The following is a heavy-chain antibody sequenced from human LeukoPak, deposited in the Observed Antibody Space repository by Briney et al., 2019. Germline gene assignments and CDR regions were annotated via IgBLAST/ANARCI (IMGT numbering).Heavy chain of an antibody. J-gene: IGHJ3*02. Sequence: SETLSLTCVVSGDSFSSHYWTWIRQSPGKGLEWIGYISYIGSTNYNPSLKSRVTISIDTSKNQFSLKLRSVAAADTAVYYCARDLVTVTKGFDIWGQGTMVSVSS. CDR2: ISYIGST. V-gene: IGHV4-59*11. D-gene: IGHD4-17*01. CDR1: GDSFSSHY. CDR3: ARDLVTVTKGFDI.